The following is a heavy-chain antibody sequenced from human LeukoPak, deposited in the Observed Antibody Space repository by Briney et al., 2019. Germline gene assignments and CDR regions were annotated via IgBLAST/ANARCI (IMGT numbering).Heavy chain of an antibody. CDR3: ARDSLVVLATGSYMDV. V-gene: IGHV3-30*04. J-gene: IGHJ6*02. CDR2: ISYDESQS. CDR1: GFTLSNYA. Sequence: GRSLRLSCAASGFTLSNYAMHWVRQAPGKGLEWVAIISYDESQSYYADSLKGRFTISRDNSKNTLYLQMNSLRAEDTAVYYCARDSLVVLATGSYMDVWGQGTTVTVSS. D-gene: IGHD2-15*01.